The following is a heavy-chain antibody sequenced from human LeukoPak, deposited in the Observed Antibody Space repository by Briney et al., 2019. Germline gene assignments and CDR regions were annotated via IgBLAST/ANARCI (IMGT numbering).Heavy chain of an antibody. V-gene: IGHV1-18*01. D-gene: IGHD3-22*01. CDR1: GYTFTSYG. J-gene: IGHJ4*02. CDR3: ARGDNYYYDSSGYYYFDY. Sequence: GASVKVSCKASGYTFTSYGISWVRQAPGQWLEWMGWISAYNGNTNYAQKLQGRVTMTTDTSTSTAYMELRSLRSDDTAVYYCARGDNYYYDSSGYYYFDYWGQGTLVTVSS. CDR2: ISAYNGNT.